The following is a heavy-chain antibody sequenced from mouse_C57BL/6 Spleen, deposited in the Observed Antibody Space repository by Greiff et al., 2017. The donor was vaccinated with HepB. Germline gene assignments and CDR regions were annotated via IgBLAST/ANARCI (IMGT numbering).Heavy chain of an antibody. CDR3: ARGAYDYPFAY. Sequence: EVQLVESGPGLVKPSQSLSLTCSVTGYSITSGYYWNWIRQFPGNKLEWMGYISYDGSNNYNPSLKNRISITRDTSKNQFFLKLNSVTTEDTATYYCARGAYDYPFAYWGQGTLVTVSA. CDR1: GYSITSGYY. CDR2: ISYDGSN. D-gene: IGHD2-4*01. V-gene: IGHV3-6*01. J-gene: IGHJ3*01.